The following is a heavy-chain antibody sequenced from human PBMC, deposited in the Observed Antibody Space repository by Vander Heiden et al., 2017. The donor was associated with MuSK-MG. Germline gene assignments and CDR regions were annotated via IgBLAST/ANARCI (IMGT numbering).Heavy chain of an antibody. CDR3: ARLRDH. V-gene: IGHV4-39*07. Sequence: QLQVQESGPGLVKPSETLSVTCSVAGGSITSSSNPWGWIRQPPGKGLELIGTMYYSGGTYYNPSLRSRVTISVDTSKNQFSLNLSSVTAADTAVYYCARLRDHWGQGTLVTVSS. J-gene: IGHJ4*02. CDR2: MYYSGGT. CDR1: GGSITSSSNP.